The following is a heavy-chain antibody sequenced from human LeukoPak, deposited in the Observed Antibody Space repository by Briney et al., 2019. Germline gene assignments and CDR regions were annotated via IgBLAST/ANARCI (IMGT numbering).Heavy chain of an antibody. V-gene: IGHV3-7*01. J-gene: IGHJ6*02. CDR3: VRDWPPIYDILTGYYMDYYGMDV. D-gene: IGHD3-9*01. Sequence: GGSLRLSCAASGFTVSSNYMSWVRQAPGKGLEWVANIKQDGSEKYYVDSVKGRFTISRDNAKNSLYLQMNSLRAEDTAVYYCVRDWPPIYDILTGYYMDYYGMDVWGQGTTVTVSS. CDR1: GFTVSSNY. CDR2: IKQDGSEK.